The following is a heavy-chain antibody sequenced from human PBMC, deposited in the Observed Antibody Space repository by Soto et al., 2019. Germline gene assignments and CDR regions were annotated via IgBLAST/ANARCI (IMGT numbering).Heavy chain of an antibody. CDR3: ARSVSFIISRQDY. Sequence: ASVKVSCKASGYTFTDYYLHWVRQAPGQGLECMGWINPNNGDTNYARKFQGRVTMTRDTSISTAYMEVSRLRSDDTAVYYCARSVSFIISRQDYWRQGTLVTVSS. J-gene: IGHJ4*02. D-gene: IGHD3-10*01. CDR2: INPNNGDT. V-gene: IGHV1-2*02. CDR1: GYTFTDYY.